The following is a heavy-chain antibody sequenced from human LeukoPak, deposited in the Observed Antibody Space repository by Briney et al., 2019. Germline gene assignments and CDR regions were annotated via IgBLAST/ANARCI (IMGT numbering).Heavy chain of an antibody. J-gene: IGHJ3*02. V-gene: IGHV3-23*01. CDR3: AKVFSGSGSYTNSDI. CDR1: GFIFSRYS. D-gene: IGHD3-10*01. CDR2: ISGSGGST. Sequence: GGSLRLSCAASGFIFSRYSMGWVRQPPGKGLEWVSTISGSGGSTSYADSVKGRFTISRDNSKNTVYLQMYSLRPADTAVYYCAKVFSGSGSYTNSDIWGQGTMVTVSS.